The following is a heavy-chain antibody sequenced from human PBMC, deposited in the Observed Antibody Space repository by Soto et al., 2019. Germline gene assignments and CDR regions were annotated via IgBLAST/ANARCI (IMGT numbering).Heavy chain of an antibody. CDR3: AGEGGLGATTGGD. CDR2: IIPIFGTA. Sequence: QVQLVQSGAEVKKPGSSVKVSCKASGGTFSSYAISWVRQAPGQGLEWMGGIIPIFGTANYAQKFQGRVTIPGGIPASTAPMELRSRSGGDAAVYFWAGEGGLGATTGGDWGQGTLVTVSS. D-gene: IGHD1-26*01. CDR1: GGTFSSYA. V-gene: IGHV1-69*06. J-gene: IGHJ1*01.